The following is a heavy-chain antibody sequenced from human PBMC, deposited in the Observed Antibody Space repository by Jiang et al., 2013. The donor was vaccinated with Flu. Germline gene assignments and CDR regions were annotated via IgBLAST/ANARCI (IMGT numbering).Heavy chain of an antibody. CDR2: IIPIFGTA. V-gene: IGHV1-69*01. J-gene: IGHJ5*02. Sequence: EVKKPGSSVKVSCKASGGTFSSYAISWVRQAPGQGLEWMGGIIPIFGTANYAQKFQGRVTITADESTSTAYMELSSLRSEDTAVYYCATATTSGGIVVGGYYRLNWFDPWGQGTLVTVSS. CDR1: GGTFSSYA. D-gene: IGHD3-22*01. CDR3: ATATTSGGIVVGGYYRLNWFDP.